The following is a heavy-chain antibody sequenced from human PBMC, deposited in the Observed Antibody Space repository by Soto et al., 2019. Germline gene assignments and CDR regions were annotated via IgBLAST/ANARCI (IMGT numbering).Heavy chain of an antibody. CDR2: ISASGDYS. V-gene: IGHV3-11*05. D-gene: IGHD2-8*01. J-gene: IGHJ6*02. CDR3: ARSTGWKEVGVYKYGLDV. Sequence: QVHLVESGGGLVKPGGSLRLSCIGSEFALSDNWMTWIRQAPGKGLEWVAHISASGDYSIHADSLKWRFTISRDNARNSLWLQMDSLTAQDTAVYFCARSTGWKEVGVYKYGLDVWGQGTTVIVSS. CDR1: EFALSDNW.